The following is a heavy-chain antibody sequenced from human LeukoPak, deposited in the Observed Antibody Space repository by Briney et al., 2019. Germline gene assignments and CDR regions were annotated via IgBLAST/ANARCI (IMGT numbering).Heavy chain of an antibody. Sequence: PGRSLRLSCAASGFTFSSYGMHWVRQAPGKGLEGWEVQSSDGSNKYYADSVKGRFTISRDNSKNTLYLQMNSLRTEDTAVYYCAKSGTAAAGQRGYFDFWGQGTLVTVSS. V-gene: IGHV3-30*18. CDR3: AKSGTAAAGQRGYFDF. CDR2: QSSDGSNK. D-gene: IGHD6-13*01. CDR1: GFTFSSYG. J-gene: IGHJ4*02.